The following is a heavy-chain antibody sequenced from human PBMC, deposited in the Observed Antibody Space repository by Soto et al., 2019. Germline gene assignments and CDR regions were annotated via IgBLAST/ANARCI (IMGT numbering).Heavy chain of an antibody. V-gene: IGHV1-2*04. Sequence: GXSVKVSCKASGYTFTCYYMHWVRQAPGQGLEWMGWINPNSGGTNYAQKFQGWVTMTRDTSISTAYMELSRLRSDDTAVYYCARAGVEMATIGAFDIRGQGTMVTVSS. J-gene: IGHJ3*02. D-gene: IGHD5-12*01. CDR1: GYTFTCYY. CDR3: ARAGVEMATIGAFDI. CDR2: INPNSGGT.